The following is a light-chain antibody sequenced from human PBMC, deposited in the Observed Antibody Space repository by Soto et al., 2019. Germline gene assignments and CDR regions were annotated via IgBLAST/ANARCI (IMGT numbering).Light chain of an antibody. J-gene: IGKJ3*01. Sequence: DIHLTQSPSFLSASVRDRVTITCRASQDISSYLAWYQQKPGKAPKLLIYAASTLQTGVPSRFSGSGSGTEFTLTISSLQPEDFATYYCQQLNSYLFTFGPGTKVDIK. CDR2: AAS. CDR3: QQLNSYLFT. CDR1: QDISSY. V-gene: IGKV1-9*01.